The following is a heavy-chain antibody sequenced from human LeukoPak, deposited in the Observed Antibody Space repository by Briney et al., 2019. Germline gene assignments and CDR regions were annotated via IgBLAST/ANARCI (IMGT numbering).Heavy chain of an antibody. D-gene: IGHD1-26*01. J-gene: IGHJ4*02. CDR2: INHSGST. V-gene: IGHV4-34*01. Sequence: PSETLSLTCAVYGGSFSGYYWSWIRQPPGKGLEWIGEINHSGSTNYNPSLKSRVTISVDTSKNQFSLKLSSVTAADTAVYYCARLYSGSYWGADYWGQGTLVTVSS. CDR3: ARLYSGSYWGADY. CDR1: GGSFSGYY.